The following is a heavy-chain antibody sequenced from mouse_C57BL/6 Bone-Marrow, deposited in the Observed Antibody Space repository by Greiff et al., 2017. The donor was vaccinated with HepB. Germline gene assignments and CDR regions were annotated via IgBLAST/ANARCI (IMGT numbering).Heavy chain of an antibody. CDR2: ISDGGSYT. D-gene: IGHD3-2*02. Sequence: EVKLVESGGGLVKPGGSLKLSCAASGFTFSSYAMSWVRQTPEKRLEWVATISDGGSYTYYPDNVKGRFTISRDNAKNNLYLQMSHLKSEDTAMYYCARGAQATLAYWGQGTLVTVSA. CDR1: GFTFSSYA. CDR3: ARGAQATLAY. V-gene: IGHV5-4*03. J-gene: IGHJ3*01.